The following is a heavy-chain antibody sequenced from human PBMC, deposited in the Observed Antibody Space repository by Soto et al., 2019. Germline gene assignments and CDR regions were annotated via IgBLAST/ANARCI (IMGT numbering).Heavy chain of an antibody. Sequence: QVQLVESGGGVVQPGRSLRLSCAASGFTFSSYGMHWVRQAPGKGLEWVAVISYDESNKYYADSVKGRFTISRDNSKNTLYLQMNSLRAEDTAVYYCAKDLSITDTQLRFLEWLTRPYGMDVWGQGTTVTDSS. D-gene: IGHD3-3*01. CDR3: AKDLSITDTQLRFLEWLTRPYGMDV. V-gene: IGHV3-30*18. CDR2: ISYDESNK. CDR1: GFTFSSYG. J-gene: IGHJ6*02.